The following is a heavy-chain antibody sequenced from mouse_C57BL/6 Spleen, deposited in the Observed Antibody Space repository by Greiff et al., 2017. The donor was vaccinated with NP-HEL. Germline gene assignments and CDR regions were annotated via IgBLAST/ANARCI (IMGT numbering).Heavy chain of an antibody. J-gene: IGHJ4*01. CDR3: AREGYDYDGYAMDY. CDR2: ISDGGSYT. D-gene: IGHD2-4*01. Sequence: DVMLVESGGGLVKPGGSLKLSCAASGFTFSSYAMSWVRQTPEKRLEWVATISDGGSYTYYPDNVKGRFTISRDNAKNNLYLQMSHLKSEDTAMYYCAREGYDYDGYAMDYWGQGTSVTVSS. V-gene: IGHV5-4*01. CDR1: GFTFSSYA.